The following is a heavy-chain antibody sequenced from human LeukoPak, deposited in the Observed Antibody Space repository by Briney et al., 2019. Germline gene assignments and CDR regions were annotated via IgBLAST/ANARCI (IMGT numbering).Heavy chain of an antibody. Sequence: MASETLSLTCAVYGGSFSGYYWSWIRQPPGKGLEWIGEINHSGSTNYSPSLKSRVTISVDTSKNQFSLKLSSVTAADTAVYYCARAGTYYYDSSGPWGQGTQVTVSS. V-gene: IGHV4-34*01. D-gene: IGHD3-22*01. J-gene: IGHJ5*02. CDR2: INHSGST. CDR1: GGSFSGYY. CDR3: ARAGTYYYDSSGP.